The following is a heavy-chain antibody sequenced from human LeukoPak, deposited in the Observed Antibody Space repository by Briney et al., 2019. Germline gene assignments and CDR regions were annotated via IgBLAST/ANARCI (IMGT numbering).Heavy chain of an antibody. CDR3: AKDLTIQLWLANDAFDI. V-gene: IGHV3-23*01. CDR2: ISGSGGST. Sequence: GGSLRLSCAASGFTFSSYAMSWVRQAPGKGLEWVSAISGSGGSTYYADSVKGRFTISRDNSKNTLYLQMNSLRAEDTAVYYCAKDLTIQLWLANDAFDIWGQGTMVTVSS. J-gene: IGHJ3*02. D-gene: IGHD5-18*01. CDR1: GFTFSSYA.